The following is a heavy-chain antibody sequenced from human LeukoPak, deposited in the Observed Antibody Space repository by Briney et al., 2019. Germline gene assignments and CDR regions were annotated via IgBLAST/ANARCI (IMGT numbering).Heavy chain of an antibody. Sequence: PGGSLRLSCGASGFTFSSYAMSWVRQAPGEGLEWVSGISGSGDSTYYADSVKGRFTISRDNSKNTLYLQMSTLRAEDTAVYYCARTTGCSSTSCYVNFWGQGTLVTVSS. V-gene: IGHV3-23*01. J-gene: IGHJ4*02. CDR1: GFTFSSYA. CDR3: ARTTGCSSTSCYVNF. CDR2: ISGSGDST. D-gene: IGHD2-2*01.